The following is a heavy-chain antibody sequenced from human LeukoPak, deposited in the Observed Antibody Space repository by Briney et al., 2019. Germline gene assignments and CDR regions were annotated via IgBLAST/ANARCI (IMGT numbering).Heavy chain of an antibody. D-gene: IGHD5-18*01. CDR3: ARSIVDTAMVAGEFDY. CDR1: GYSFTSYW. V-gene: IGHV5-51*01. J-gene: IGHJ4*02. CDR2: IYPGDSDT. Sequence: GESLKISCKGSGYSFTSYWIGWVRQMPGKGLEWMGIIYPGDSDTRYSPSFQGQVTISADKSISTAYLQWSSLKASDTAMYYCARSIVDTAMVAGEFDYWGQGTLVTVSS.